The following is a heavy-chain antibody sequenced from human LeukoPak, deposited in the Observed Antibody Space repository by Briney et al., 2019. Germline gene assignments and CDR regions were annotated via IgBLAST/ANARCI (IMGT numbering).Heavy chain of an antibody. CDR2: IYNSGST. Sequence: SQTLSLTCTVSGGSISSGSYYWSWIRQPAGKGLEWIGRIYNSGSTNYNPSLKSRVTISIDTSKNQFSLKPNSVTAADTAVYYCATNRAELWGRGTLVTVSS. CDR1: GGSISSGSYY. V-gene: IGHV4-61*02. J-gene: IGHJ2*01. CDR3: ATNRAEL. D-gene: IGHD2-2*01.